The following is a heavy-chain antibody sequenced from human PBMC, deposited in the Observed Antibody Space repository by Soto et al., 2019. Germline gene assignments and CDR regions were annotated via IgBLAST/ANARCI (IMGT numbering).Heavy chain of an antibody. CDR2: IIPIFGTA. CDR3: ARSVYYYDSSGPQDDAFDI. J-gene: IGHJ3*02. Sequence: VKVSCKASGGTFSSYAISWVRQAPGQGLEWMGGIIPIFGTANYAQKFQGRVTITADESTSTAYMELSSLRSEDTAVYYCARSVYYYDSSGPQDDAFDIWAKGQWSPSPQ. CDR1: GGTFSSYA. D-gene: IGHD3-22*01. V-gene: IGHV1-69*13.